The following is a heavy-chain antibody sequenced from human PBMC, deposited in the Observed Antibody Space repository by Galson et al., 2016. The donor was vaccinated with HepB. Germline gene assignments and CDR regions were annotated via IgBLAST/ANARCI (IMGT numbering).Heavy chain of an antibody. CDR1: GYTFTAYD. CDR2: VNTNSGNT. V-gene: IGHV1-8*01. CDR3: ARGAGIAVADYFYYYAFDV. D-gene: IGHD6-19*01. Sequence: VSCKASGYTFTAYDINWVRQATGQGLEWMGWVNTNSGNTGYAQKFQGRVTMSRNSSINTAYMELTSLRSEDTAVYYCARGAGIAVADYFYYYAFDVWGQGTTVTVSS. J-gene: IGHJ6*02.